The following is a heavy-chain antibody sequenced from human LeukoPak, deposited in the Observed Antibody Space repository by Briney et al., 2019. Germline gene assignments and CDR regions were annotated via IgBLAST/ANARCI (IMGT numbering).Heavy chain of an antibody. D-gene: IGHD5-24*01. Sequence: GGSLRLSCAASGFTFSSYWMHWVRQAPGKGLVSVSRINSDGSSTSYADSVKGRFTISRDNAKNTLYLQMNSLRAEDTAVYYCAREMATIRGTVLDYWGQGTLVTVSS. CDR2: INSDGSST. J-gene: IGHJ4*02. CDR3: AREMATIRGTVLDY. CDR1: GFTFSSYW. V-gene: IGHV3-74*01.